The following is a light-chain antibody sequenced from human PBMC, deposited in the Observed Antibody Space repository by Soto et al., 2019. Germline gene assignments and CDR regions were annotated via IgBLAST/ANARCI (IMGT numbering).Light chain of an antibody. CDR2: DAS. V-gene: IGKV1-33*01. CDR3: QQYENLPS. CDR1: QDISNY. Sequence: DIQLTQSPSSVSAALGDRVTITCQASQDISNYLNWHQQKPGNAPKALIHDASNLATGVPSRFRGSASGTDFTFTIKSLQPEDIGTYYCQQYENLPSFGGGTKVDI. J-gene: IGKJ4*01.